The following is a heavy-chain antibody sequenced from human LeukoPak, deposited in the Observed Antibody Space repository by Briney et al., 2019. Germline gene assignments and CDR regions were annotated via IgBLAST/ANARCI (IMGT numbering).Heavy chain of an antibody. J-gene: IGHJ1*01. Sequence: PSETLSLTCTVSGGSISSYYWSWIRQHPGKGLEWIGYIYYSGSTYYNPSLKSRVTISVDTSKNQFSLKLSSVTAADTAVYYCARVGTYYYDSSGYPAEYFQHWGQGTLVTVSS. V-gene: IGHV4-59*06. D-gene: IGHD3-22*01. CDR3: ARVGTYYYDSSGYPAEYFQH. CDR1: GGSISSYY. CDR2: IYYSGST.